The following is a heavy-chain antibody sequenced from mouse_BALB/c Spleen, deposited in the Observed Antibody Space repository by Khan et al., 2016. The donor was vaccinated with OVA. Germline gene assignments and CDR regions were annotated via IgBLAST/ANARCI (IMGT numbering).Heavy chain of an antibody. CDR2: IDPSNGDT. CDR1: GFNIKDTY. V-gene: IGHV14-3*02. J-gene: IGHJ3*01. Sequence: VQLKESGAELVRPGASVQLSCTASGFNIKDTYMHWVKQRPGQDLKWIGRIDPSNGDTKYAPKFQDKATISTDTSSNTAYRQLSSLTSEDTAVYYCGTLDGNPFPYWGQGTLVTVSA. CDR3: GTLDGNPFPY. D-gene: IGHD2-1*01.